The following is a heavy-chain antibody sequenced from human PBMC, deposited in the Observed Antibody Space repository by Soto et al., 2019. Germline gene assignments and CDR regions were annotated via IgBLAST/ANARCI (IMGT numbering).Heavy chain of an antibody. J-gene: IGHJ6*03. V-gene: IGHV1-8*01. D-gene: IGHD3-9*01. CDR1: GNFFLAYK. CDR2: MDPKNGDT. CDR3: ARETAVGLSDLLTRSRVDYYMAL. Sequence: ASVKVSCKASGNFFLAYKFNWVRQVPGQGLEWMGWMDPKNGDTDYSQKFQGRVSMTRNTSISTAYLELSSLRPDDTAIYYCARETAVGLSDLLTRSRVDYYMALWGQGTTVTVSS.